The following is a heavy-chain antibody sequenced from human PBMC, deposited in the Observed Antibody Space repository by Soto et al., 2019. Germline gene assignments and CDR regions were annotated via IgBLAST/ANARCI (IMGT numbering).Heavy chain of an antibody. J-gene: IGHJ5*02. CDR2: IYYSGST. V-gene: IGHV4-59*08. D-gene: IGHD7-27*01. CDR1: GGYISSYY. CDR3: ARRWGKWFDP. Sequence: SETLSLTWSVLGGYISSYYWRWIRQPPGKGLEWIGYIYYSGSTNYNPSLKSRVTISVDTSKNQFSLKLSSVTAADTAVYYCARRWGKWFDPWGQGTLVTVPQ.